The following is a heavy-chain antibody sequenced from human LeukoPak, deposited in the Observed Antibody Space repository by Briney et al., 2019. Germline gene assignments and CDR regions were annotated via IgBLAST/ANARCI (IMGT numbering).Heavy chain of an antibody. CDR1: GFTFDNYA. CDR3: ATESRGYCSSTSCRTPDY. Sequence: GGSLRLSCAASGFTFDNYAMHWVRQAPGKGLEWVSGISWNTGGIGYADSVKGRFTISRDNAKNSLYLQMDSLRAEDTALYYCATESRGYCSSTSCRTPDYWGQGTLVTVS. V-gene: IGHV3-9*01. D-gene: IGHD2-2*01. CDR2: ISWNTGGI. J-gene: IGHJ4*02.